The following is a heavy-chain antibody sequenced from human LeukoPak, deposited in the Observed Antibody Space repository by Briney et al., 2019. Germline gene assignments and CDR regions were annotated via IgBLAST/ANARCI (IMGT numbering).Heavy chain of an antibody. D-gene: IGHD5-18*01. CDR1: GGSISSSSYY. V-gene: IGHV4-39*01. Sequence: SETLSLTCTVSGGSISSSSYYWGWIRRPPGKGLEWIGSIYYSGSTYYNPSLKSRVTISVDTSKNQFSLKLSSVTAADTAVYYCARHGDTAMVDYWGQGTLVTVSS. CDR2: IYYSGST. J-gene: IGHJ4*02. CDR3: ARHGDTAMVDY.